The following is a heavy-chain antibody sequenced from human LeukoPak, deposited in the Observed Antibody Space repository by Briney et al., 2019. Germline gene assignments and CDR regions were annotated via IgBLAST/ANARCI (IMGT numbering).Heavy chain of an antibody. V-gene: IGHV4-61*08. J-gene: IGHJ3*02. CDR1: GGSISSGGYY. CDR3: ARSSLTGDAFDI. Sequence: PSETLSLTCTVSGGSISSGGYYWNWIRQPPGKGLEWIGYIYYSGSTNYNPSLKSRVTISVDTSKNQFSLKLSSVTAADTAVYYCARSSLTGDAFDIWGQGTMVTVSS. CDR2: IYYSGST. D-gene: IGHD3-9*01.